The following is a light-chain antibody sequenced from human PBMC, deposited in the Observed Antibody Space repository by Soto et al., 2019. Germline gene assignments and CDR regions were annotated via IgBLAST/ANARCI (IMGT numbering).Light chain of an antibody. Sequence: IVLSQSPATLSLSPGERATLSCRASQSVSSSLACYQQKPGQSPRLLIYDTSNRATGIPARFSGSGSGTDFTLTISSLQSEDFAVYYCQQYDNWPPITFGQGTRL. CDR2: DTS. J-gene: IGKJ5*01. V-gene: IGKV3-11*01. CDR1: QSVSSS. CDR3: QQYDNWPPIT.